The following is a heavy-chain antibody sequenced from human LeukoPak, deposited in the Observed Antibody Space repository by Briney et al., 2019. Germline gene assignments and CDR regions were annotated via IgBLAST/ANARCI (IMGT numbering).Heavy chain of an antibody. CDR1: GFTFSSYA. CDR2: ISGSGGST. D-gene: IGHD3-9*01. J-gene: IGHJ5*02. V-gene: IGHV3-23*01. Sequence: GGSLRLSCAASGFTFSSYAMSWVRQAPGKGLERVSAISGSGGSTYYADSVKGRFTISRDNSKNTLYLQMNSLRAEDTAVYYCALALRLVIPPDWFDPWGQGTLVTVSS. CDR3: ALALRLVIPPDWFDP.